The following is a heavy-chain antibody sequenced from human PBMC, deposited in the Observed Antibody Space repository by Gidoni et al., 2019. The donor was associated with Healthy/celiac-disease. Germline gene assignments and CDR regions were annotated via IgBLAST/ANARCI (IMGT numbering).Heavy chain of an antibody. Sequence: QVQLQQWGAGLLKPSETLSLTCAVYGGSFSGYYWSWIRQPPGKGLEWIGEINHSGSTNYNPSLKSRVTISVDTSKNQFSLKLSSVTAADTAVYYCARVSIAVAGFDYWGQGTLVTVSS. V-gene: IGHV4-34*01. CDR1: GGSFSGYY. D-gene: IGHD6-19*01. J-gene: IGHJ4*02. CDR2: INHSGST. CDR3: ARVSIAVAGFDY.